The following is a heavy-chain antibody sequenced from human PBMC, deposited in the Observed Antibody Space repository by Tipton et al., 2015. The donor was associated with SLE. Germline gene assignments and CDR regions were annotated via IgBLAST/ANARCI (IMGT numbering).Heavy chain of an antibody. D-gene: IGHD3-3*01. J-gene: IGHJ4*02. CDR2: ISGSSDTT. CDR3: ANSRFVPGAY. CDR1: GFIFTSYA. V-gene: IGHV3-23*01. Sequence: SLRLSCAASGFIFTSYAITWVRQAPGKGLEWVSIISGSSDTTFYADSVKGRFTSSRDNSKNTLYLQMNSLRAEDTAVYYCANSRFVPGAYWGQGTLVTVSS.